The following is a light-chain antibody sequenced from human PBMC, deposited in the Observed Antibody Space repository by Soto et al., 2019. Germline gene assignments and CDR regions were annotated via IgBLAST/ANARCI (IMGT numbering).Light chain of an antibody. Sequence: QSALTQPASVSGSPGQSITISCTGSSSDVGAYNFVSWYQHRPGKAPKLILYEVTTHPSGVSSRFSGSKSGNTASLTISGLQVDDEATYYCSSYTSSSTPYVFGTGTKLTVL. V-gene: IGLV2-14*01. CDR2: EVT. CDR1: SSDVGAYNF. CDR3: SSYTSSSTPYV. J-gene: IGLJ1*01.